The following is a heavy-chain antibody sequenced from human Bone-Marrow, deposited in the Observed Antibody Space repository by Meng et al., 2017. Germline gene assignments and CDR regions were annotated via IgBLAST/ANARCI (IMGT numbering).Heavy chain of an antibody. CDR2: INYSGCT. J-gene: IGHJ4*02. CDR1: LRCCSDYY. D-gene: IGHD4-11*01. CDR3: TRGSTTMAHDFDY. V-gene: IGHV4-34*01. Sequence: VGVQHRGAVMWEPSESVSPTWVVSLRCCSDYYSSWTRHPPWMRLERIGEINYSGCTNYTPSLDCRPSLSVETTQNDVSPNLRFVTKADSVVYSGTRGSTTMAHDFDYWGQGTLVTVSS.